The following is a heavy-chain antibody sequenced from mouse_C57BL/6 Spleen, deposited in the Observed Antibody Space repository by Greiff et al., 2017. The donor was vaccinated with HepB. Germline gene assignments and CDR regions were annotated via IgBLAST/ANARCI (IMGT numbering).Heavy chain of an antibody. J-gene: IGHJ4*01. CDR1: GYTFTSYW. CDR3: ARSEGYYMDY. V-gene: IGHV1-55*01. CDR2: IYPGSGST. Sequence: QVQLKESGAELVKPGASVKMSCKASGYTFTSYWITWVKQRPGQGLEWIGDIYPGSGSTNYNEKFKSKATLTVDTSSSTAYMQLSSLTSEDSAVYYCARSEGYYMDYWGQGTSVTVSS. D-gene: IGHD2-3*01.